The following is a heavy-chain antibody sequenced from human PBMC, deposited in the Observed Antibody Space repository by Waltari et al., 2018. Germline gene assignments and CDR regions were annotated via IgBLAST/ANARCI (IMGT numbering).Heavy chain of an antibody. CDR2: IYHSGST. D-gene: IGHD3-3*01. Sequence: QVQLQESGPGLVKPSETLSLTCTVSGYSISSGYYWGWIRQPPGKGLEWIGSIYHSGSTYYNPSLKSRVTISVDTSKNQFSLKLSSVTAADTAVYYCARMLRDFWSGYPDYWGQGTLVTVSS. J-gene: IGHJ4*02. V-gene: IGHV4-38-2*02. CDR3: ARMLRDFWSGYPDY. CDR1: GYSISSGYY.